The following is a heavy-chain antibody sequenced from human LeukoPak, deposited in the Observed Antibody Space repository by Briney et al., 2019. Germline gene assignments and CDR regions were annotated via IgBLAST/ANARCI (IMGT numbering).Heavy chain of an antibody. V-gene: IGHV3-23*01. Sequence: GGSLRLSCAASGFTFSSYAMSWVRQAPGKGLEWVSAISGSGGSTYYADSVKGRFTISRDNSKNTLYLQMNSLRAEGTAVYYCAKVPWYSSSRPFDYWGQGTLVTVSS. CDR2: ISGSGGST. J-gene: IGHJ4*02. CDR1: GFTFSSYA. CDR3: AKVPWYSSSRPFDY. D-gene: IGHD6-13*01.